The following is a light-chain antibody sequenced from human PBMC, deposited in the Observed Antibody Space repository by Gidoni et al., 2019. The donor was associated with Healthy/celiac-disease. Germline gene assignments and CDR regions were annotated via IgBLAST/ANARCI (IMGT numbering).Light chain of an antibody. CDR1: SSDVGGYNY. Sequence: QSALTQPASVSGSPGQSITISCTGTSSDVGGYNYVSWYQQHPGKAPKLMNYEVSNRPSGVSNRFSGSKSGNTASLTISGLHAEDEADYYCSSYTSSSTLVVFGGGTKLTVL. CDR3: SSYTSSSTLVV. CDR2: EVS. J-gene: IGLJ2*01. V-gene: IGLV2-14*01.